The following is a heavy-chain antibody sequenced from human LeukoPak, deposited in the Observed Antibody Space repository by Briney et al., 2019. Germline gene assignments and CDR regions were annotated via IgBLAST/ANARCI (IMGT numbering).Heavy chain of an antibody. D-gene: IGHD6-19*01. J-gene: IGHJ4*02. CDR1: GDSVSSNSAA. CDR3: AREVAGTLAFDY. V-gene: IGHV6-1*01. Sequence: SQTLSLTCAISGDSVSSNSAAWNWIRQSPSRGLEWLGRTYYRSRWYDDYTIYAVSVKSRITINPDTSKNQVSLQLNYVSPEDTAVYYCAREVAGTLAFDYWGQGTLVTVSS. CDR2: TYYRSRWYD.